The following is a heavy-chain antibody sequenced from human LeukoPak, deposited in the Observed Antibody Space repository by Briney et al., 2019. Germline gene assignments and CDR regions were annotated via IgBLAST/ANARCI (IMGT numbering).Heavy chain of an antibody. CDR2: FDPEDGET. Sequence: ASVKVSCKVSGYTLTELSMHWVRQAPGKGLEWMGGFDPEDGETIYAQKFQGRVTMTEDTSTDTAYMELSSLRSEDTAVYYCATPGSISYCGGDCYTRQYYFDYWGQGTLVTVSS. J-gene: IGHJ4*02. V-gene: IGHV1-24*01. D-gene: IGHD2-21*01. CDR3: ATPGSISYCGGDCYTRQYYFDY. CDR1: GYTLTELS.